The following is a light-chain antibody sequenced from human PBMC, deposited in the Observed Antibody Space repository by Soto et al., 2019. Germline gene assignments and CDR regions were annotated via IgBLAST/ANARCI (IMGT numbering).Light chain of an antibody. V-gene: IGLV2-14*03. CDR3: SSYSSTSSYV. CDR1: SNDVGGYRF. Sequence: QAVVTQPASASGSPGQSITISCTGTSNDVGGYRFVSWYQQHPGKAPKLIIYDVGTRPSGVSNRFSASKSGNTASLTISGLQAEDEADYYCSSYSSTSSYVFGTGTKLT. CDR2: DVG. J-gene: IGLJ1*01.